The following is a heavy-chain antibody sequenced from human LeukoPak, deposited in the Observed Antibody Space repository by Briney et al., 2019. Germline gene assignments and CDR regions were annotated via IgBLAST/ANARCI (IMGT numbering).Heavy chain of an antibody. CDR3: ASSLSPGYCSGGSCYSADY. CDR2: IKQDGSEK. Sequence: GGSLRLSCAASGFTFSSYWMSWVRQAPGKGLEWVANIKQDGSEKYYVDSVKGRFTISRDSAKNSLYLQMNSLRAEDTAVYYCASSLSPGYCSGGSCYSADYWGQGTLVTVSS. D-gene: IGHD2-15*01. V-gene: IGHV3-7*01. J-gene: IGHJ4*02. CDR1: GFTFSSYW.